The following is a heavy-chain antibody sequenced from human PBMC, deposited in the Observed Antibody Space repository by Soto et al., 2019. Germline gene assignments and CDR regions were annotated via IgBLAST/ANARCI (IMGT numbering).Heavy chain of an antibody. CDR1: GFTFSNFW. Sequence: EVQLVESGGGLVQPGGSLRLSCAASGFTFSNFWMSWVRQAPGKGLEWVANIKQDGSEKYYVDSVKGRFNISRDNAKNALYVRMNCLKAGDTAVYDCARYRLYCSGGSCFWSGMYVWGQGTAVTVSS. J-gene: IGHJ6*02. CDR3: ARYRLYCSGGSCFWSGMYV. CDR2: IKQDGSEK. D-gene: IGHD2-15*01. V-gene: IGHV3-7*02.